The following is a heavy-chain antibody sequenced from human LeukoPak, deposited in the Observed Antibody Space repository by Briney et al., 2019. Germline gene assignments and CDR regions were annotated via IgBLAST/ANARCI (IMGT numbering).Heavy chain of an antibody. CDR2: INPNSGGT. CDR1: GYTFTGYY. Sequence: ASVKVSCKASGYTFTGYYMHWVRQASGQGLEWMGWINPNSGGTNCAQKFQGRVTMTRDTSISTAYMELSRLRSDDTAVYHCAREDYDSSGYSDYWGQGTLVTVSS. J-gene: IGHJ4*02. V-gene: IGHV1-2*02. CDR3: AREDYDSSGYSDY. D-gene: IGHD3-22*01.